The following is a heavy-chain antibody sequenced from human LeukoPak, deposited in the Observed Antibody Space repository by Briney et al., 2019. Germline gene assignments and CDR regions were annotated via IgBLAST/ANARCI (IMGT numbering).Heavy chain of an antibody. CDR1: GGSISSSYYY. CDR2: IYYSGST. J-gene: IGHJ5*02. D-gene: IGHD6-13*01. V-gene: IGHV4-39*07. Sequence: SETLSLTCTVSGGSISSSYYYWGWIRQPPGKGLEWIGSIYYSGSTYYNPSLKSRVTISVDTSKNQFSLKLSSVTAADTAVYYCARNRLSAAGIFDPWGQGTLVTVSS. CDR3: ARNRLSAAGIFDP.